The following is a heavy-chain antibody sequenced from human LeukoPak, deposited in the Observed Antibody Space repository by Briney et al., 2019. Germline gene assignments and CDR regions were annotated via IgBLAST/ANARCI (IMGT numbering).Heavy chain of an antibody. Sequence: ASVRVSCKASGYTFTSYYMHWVRQAPGQGLEWMGIINPSGGSTSYAQNFKGRVTITRDTSTSTVYMEMSSLRSEDTAVYYCARELPPCGFLTGYYRPFGYWGQGGLVTVSS. D-gene: IGHD3-9*01. J-gene: IGHJ4*02. CDR1: GYTFTSYY. CDR3: ARELPPCGFLTGYYRPFGY. V-gene: IGHV1-46*01. CDR2: INPSGGST.